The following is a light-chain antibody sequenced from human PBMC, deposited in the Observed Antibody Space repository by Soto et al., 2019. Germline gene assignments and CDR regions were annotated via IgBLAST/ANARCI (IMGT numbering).Light chain of an antibody. J-gene: IGKJ5*01. CDR2: AAS. V-gene: IGKV1-39*01. CDR3: QKSYTMPVN. Sequence: DIQMTHSPSSLSASVLYIVSITFRASQTISNYLHSYQQKQGEAPIVLIYAASSLQSGVPPRFSGSGSGTDFTLTISSLQPEDFATYYCQKSYTMPVNFGQGTRLEIK. CDR1: QTISNY.